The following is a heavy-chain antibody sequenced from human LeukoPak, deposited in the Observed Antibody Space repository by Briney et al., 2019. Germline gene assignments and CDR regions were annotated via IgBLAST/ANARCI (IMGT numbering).Heavy chain of an antibody. CDR2: IKGDGSVK. Sequence: GGSLRLSCAASGFTFSDYWMHWVRQAPGKGLEWVASIKGDGSVKYYVDSVKGRFTISRDNTKNSLYLQMNSLRAEDTAVYYCAREAAAGPATDYWGQGTLVTVSS. CDR1: GFTFSDYW. V-gene: IGHV3-7*01. D-gene: IGHD6-13*01. CDR3: AREAAAGPATDY. J-gene: IGHJ4*02.